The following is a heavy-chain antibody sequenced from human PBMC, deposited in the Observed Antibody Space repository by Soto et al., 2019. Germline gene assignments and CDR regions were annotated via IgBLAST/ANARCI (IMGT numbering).Heavy chain of an antibody. CDR2: IYSGGST. Sequence: GGSLRLSCAAPGFTVSSNYMSWVRQAPGEGVEWGSVIYSGGSTYYADSVKGRFTISRDNSKNTLYLQMNSLRAEDTAVYYCAREFPFTYYYYGMDVWGQGTTVTVSS. J-gene: IGHJ6*02. V-gene: IGHV3-66*01. CDR1: GFTVSSNY. D-gene: IGHD2-21*01. CDR3: AREFPFTYYYYGMDV.